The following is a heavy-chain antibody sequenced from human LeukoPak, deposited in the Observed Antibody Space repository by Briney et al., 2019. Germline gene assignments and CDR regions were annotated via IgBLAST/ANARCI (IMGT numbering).Heavy chain of an antibody. Sequence: GASVKVSCKASGYTFTGYYMHWVRQAPGQGLEWMGWINPNSGGTNYAQKFQGRVTMTRDTSISTAYMELSRLRSDDTAVYYCARTYYDFWSAVDDYYYGMDVWGQGPTVTVSS. CDR2: INPNSGGT. J-gene: IGHJ6*02. D-gene: IGHD3-3*01. V-gene: IGHV1-2*02. CDR3: ARTYYDFWSAVDDYYYGMDV. CDR1: GYTFTGYY.